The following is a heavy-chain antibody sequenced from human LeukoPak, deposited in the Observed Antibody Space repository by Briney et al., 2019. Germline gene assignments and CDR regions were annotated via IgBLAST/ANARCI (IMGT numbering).Heavy chain of an antibody. Sequence: PSETLSLTCTVSGGSISSYYWSWIRQPAGKGLEWIGRIYTSGSTNYNPSLKSRVTMSVDTFKNQFSPKLSSVTAADTAVYYCARDGYYDSSGYDYFDYWGQGTLVTVSS. CDR1: GGSISSYY. CDR2: IYTSGST. V-gene: IGHV4-4*07. J-gene: IGHJ4*02. CDR3: ARDGYYDSSGYDYFDY. D-gene: IGHD3-22*01.